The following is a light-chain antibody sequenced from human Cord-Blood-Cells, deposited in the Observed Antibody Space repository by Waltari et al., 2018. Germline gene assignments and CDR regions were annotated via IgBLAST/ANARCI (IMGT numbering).Light chain of an antibody. Sequence: QSVLTQSPSASGTPGQRVTISCSGSSSNIGSNYVYWYQQLPGTAPKLLIYRNNQRPSGVPGRFSGSKSGTSASLAISGLRSEDEADYYCAAWDDSLSGPVFGGGTKLTVL. J-gene: IGLJ3*02. V-gene: IGLV1-47*01. CDR2: RNN. CDR1: SSNIGSNY. CDR3: AAWDDSLSGPV.